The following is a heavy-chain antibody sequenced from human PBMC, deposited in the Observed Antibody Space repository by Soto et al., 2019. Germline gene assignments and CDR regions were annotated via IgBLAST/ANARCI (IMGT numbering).Heavy chain of an antibody. D-gene: IGHD3-10*01. J-gene: IGHJ3*02. CDR3: ARGVYGSGNYYTGPSAFDI. Sequence: QVQLEQSGAEVKKPGSSVKISCKASGGTLSDHGVSWLRQAPGQGLEWVGGTIPVFNTANYEPKFQGRVTIAANKSTNISYMELASLRSDDTAFYYCARGVYGSGNYYTGPSAFDIWGQGTLVIVSS. CDR2: TIPVFNTA. V-gene: IGHV1-69*06. CDR1: GGTLSDHG.